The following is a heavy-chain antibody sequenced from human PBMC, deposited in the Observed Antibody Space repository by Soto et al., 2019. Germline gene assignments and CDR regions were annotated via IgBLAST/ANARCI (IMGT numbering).Heavy chain of an antibody. V-gene: IGHV3-21*01. CDR2: ISSSSSYI. CDR3: ARDQGEGATALDY. J-gene: IGHJ4*02. CDR1: GFNFRSYG. Sequence: GGSLRLSCIVSGFNFRSYGMNWVRQAPGKGLEWVSSISSSSSYIYYADSVKGRFTISRDNAKNSLYLQMNSLRAEDTAVYYWARDQGEGATALDYWGQGTLVTVSS. D-gene: IGHD1-26*01.